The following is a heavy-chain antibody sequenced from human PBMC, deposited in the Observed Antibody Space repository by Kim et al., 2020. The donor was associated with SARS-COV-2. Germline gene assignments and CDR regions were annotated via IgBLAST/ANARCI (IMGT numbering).Heavy chain of an antibody. CDR1: GFTFSSYE. Sequence: GGSLRLSCAASGFTFSSYEVNWVRQAPGKGLEWVSYISSSGSTIYYADSVKGRFTISRDNAKNSLYLQMNSLRAEDTAVYYCARDRPGLFVSPLLDYWGQGTLVTVSS. CDR2: ISSSGSTI. J-gene: IGHJ4*02. CDR3: ARDRPGLFVSPLLDY. D-gene: IGHD2-21*01. V-gene: IGHV3-48*03.